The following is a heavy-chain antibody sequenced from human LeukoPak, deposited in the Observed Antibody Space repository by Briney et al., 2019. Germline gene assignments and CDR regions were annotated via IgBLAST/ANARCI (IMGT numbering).Heavy chain of an antibody. J-gene: IGHJ6*02. CDR2: ISSSGSHI. V-gene: IGHV3-21*04. CDR3: ASRGRGYSYDGSYYGTDV. Sequence: PGGSLRLSCAASGFTFSTYSMSWVRQAAGKGLAWVSSISSSGSHIYYADSVKGRFTISRDNSKNTLYLQMNSLRAEDTAVYYCASRGRGYSYDGSYYGTDVWGQGTTVTVSS. D-gene: IGHD5-18*01. CDR1: GFTFSTYS.